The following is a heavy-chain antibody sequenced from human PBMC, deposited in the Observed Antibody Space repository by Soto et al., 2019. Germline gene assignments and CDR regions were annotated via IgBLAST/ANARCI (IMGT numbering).Heavy chain of an antibody. Sequence: GGSLRLSCAASGFTFSSYGMHWVRQAPGKGLEWVAVISYDGSNKYYADSVKGRFTISRDNSKNTLYLQMNSLRAEDTAVYYCAKSGEGASYGYVPYFDYWGQGTLVTVSS. CDR1: GFTFSSYG. CDR2: ISYDGSNK. V-gene: IGHV3-30*18. CDR3: AKSGEGASYGYVPYFDY. D-gene: IGHD5-18*01. J-gene: IGHJ4*02.